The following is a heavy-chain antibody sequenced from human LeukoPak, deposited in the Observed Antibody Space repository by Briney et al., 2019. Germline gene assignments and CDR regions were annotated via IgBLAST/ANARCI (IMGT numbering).Heavy chain of an antibody. Sequence: ASVKVSCKASGYTFTGYYMHWVRQAPGQGLEWMGWINPNSGGTNYAQKFQGRVTMTRDTSISTAYMELSRLRSDDTAVYYCAREKDLVSGTTEFDYWGQRTLVTVSS. CDR1: GYTFTGYY. V-gene: IGHV1-2*02. CDR3: AREKDLVSGTTEFDY. D-gene: IGHD1-7*01. CDR2: INPNSGGT. J-gene: IGHJ4*02.